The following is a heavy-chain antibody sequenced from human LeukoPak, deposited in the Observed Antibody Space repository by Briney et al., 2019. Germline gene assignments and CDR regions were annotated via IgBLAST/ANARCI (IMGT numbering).Heavy chain of an antibody. CDR1: GFTFSSHW. CDR2: TKEDGSAK. CDR3: ARAGSGDYVGWHFDY. D-gene: IGHD4-17*01. J-gene: IGHJ4*02. Sequence: GGSLRLSCGASGFTFSSHWMTWVRQVPGKGLEWVANTKEDGSAKYYVDSVKGRFTISRDNAKNALYLEMNRLRAEDTAVYYCARAGSGDYVGWHFDYWGQGTLVTVSS. V-gene: IGHV3-7*01.